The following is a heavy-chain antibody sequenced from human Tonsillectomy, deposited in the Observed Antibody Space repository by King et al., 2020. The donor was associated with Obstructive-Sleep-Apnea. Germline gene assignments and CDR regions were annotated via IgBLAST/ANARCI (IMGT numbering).Heavy chain of an antibody. CDR3: ATAVITPGPPRNHFYYYGLDV. CDR2: FHHSGQT. Sequence: QVQLQESGPGLVKPSETLTLACSVSGASINNFYWNWIRQSPEKGLEWIGVFHHSGQTNYNPSLRGRVTILYDTSRRHISLKLSSVTAADTAIYYCATAVITPGPPRNHFYYYGLDVWGQGTTVTVSA. J-gene: IGHJ6*01. D-gene: IGHD2-21*01. CDR1: GASINNFY. V-gene: IGHV4-59*01.